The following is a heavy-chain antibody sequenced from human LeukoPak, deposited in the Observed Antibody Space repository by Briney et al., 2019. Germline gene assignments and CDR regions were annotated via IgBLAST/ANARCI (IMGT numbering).Heavy chain of an antibody. J-gene: IGHJ4*02. D-gene: IGHD2/OR15-2a*01. CDR1: GGPISSYY. CDR3: AGHHPRNTVDF. V-gene: IGHV4-59*08. CDR2: IYYSGSS. Sequence: SETVSLTCTVSGGPISSYYWTWIPQPPGKGLEWIGYIYYSGSSNYNPSLKSRVTLSVDTSKNQFSLKLSSVTAADTAVYYCAGHHPRNTVDFWGQGTLVTVSS.